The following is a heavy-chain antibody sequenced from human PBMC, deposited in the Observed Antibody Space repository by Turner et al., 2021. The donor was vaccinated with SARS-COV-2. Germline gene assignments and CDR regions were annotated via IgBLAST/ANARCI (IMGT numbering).Heavy chain of an antibody. CDR1: GGSISSSSYY. CDR3: ARYGSGYSTDDAFDI. V-gene: IGHV4-39*01. D-gene: IGHD3-3*01. CDR2: IYYSGRT. Sequence: QLQLQESGPGLVKPSETLSLTCTVSGGSISSSSYYWGWIRQPPGKGLEWIGSIYYSGRTYYNPSLKSRVTISVDTSKNQFSLKLSSVTAADTAVYYCARYGSGYSTDDAFDIWGQGTMVTISS. J-gene: IGHJ3*02.